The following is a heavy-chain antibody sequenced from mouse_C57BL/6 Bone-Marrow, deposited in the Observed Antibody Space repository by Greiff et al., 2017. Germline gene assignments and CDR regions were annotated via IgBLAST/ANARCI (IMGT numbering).Heavy chain of an antibody. V-gene: IGHV5-17*01. Sequence: VQLVESGGGLVKPGGSLKLSCAASGFTFSDYGMHWVRQAPEKGLEWVAYISSGSSTIYYADTVKGPFPISRDNAKNTLFLQMTSLRSGDTAMDYCAGSRVGSSYWYFDVWGTGTTVTVSS. CDR3: AGSRVGSSYWYFDV. D-gene: IGHD1-1*01. J-gene: IGHJ1*03. CDR2: ISSGSSTI. CDR1: GFTFSDYG.